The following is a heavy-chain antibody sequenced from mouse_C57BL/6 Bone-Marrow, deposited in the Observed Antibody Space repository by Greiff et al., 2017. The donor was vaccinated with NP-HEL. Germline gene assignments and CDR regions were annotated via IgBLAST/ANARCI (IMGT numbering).Heavy chain of an antibody. CDR3: ARQGDYDYAMDY. CDR2: ISSGGSYT. Sequence: EVQLQESGGDLVKPGGSLKLSCAASGFTFSSYGMSWVRQTPDKRLEWVATISSGGSYTYYPDSVKGRFTISRDNAKNTLYLQMSSLKSEDTAMYYCARQGDYDYAMDYWGQGTSVTVSS. CDR1: GFTFSSYG. J-gene: IGHJ4*01. V-gene: IGHV5-6*01. D-gene: IGHD2-4*01.